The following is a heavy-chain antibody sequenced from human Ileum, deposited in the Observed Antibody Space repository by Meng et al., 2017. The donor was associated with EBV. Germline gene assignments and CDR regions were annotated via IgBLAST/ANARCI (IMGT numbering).Heavy chain of an antibody. CDR2: IYYSGTT. CDR3: ASRELAPFDY. Sequence: QLELKESGPGLVKPSETLSLTCSVSGGSFSSRKYYWGWIRQPPGKALEWIASIYYSGTTYYNPSLQSRVSISVDKSKNQVSLNMTSMTAADTAVYYCASRELAPFDYWGQRTLVTVSS. CDR1: GGSFSSRKYY. J-gene: IGHJ4*02. D-gene: IGHD1-26*01. V-gene: IGHV4-39*07.